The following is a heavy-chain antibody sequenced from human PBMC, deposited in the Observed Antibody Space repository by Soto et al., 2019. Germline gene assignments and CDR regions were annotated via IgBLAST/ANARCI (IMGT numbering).Heavy chain of an antibody. V-gene: IGHV4-59*01. D-gene: IGHD1-26*01. J-gene: IGHJ4*02. CDR2: IYYSGST. CDR1: GGSISSYY. CDR3: ARVVRPIVGATNYFDY. Sequence: SETLSLTCTVSGGSISSYYWSCIRQPPWKGLEWIGYIYYSGSTNHNPSLKSRVTISVDTSKNQFSLKLSSVTAADTAVYYCARVVRPIVGATNYFDYWGQGTMVTVSS.